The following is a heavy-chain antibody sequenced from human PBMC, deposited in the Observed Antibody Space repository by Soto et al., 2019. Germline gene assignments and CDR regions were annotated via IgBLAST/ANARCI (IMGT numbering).Heavy chain of an antibody. V-gene: IGHV3-21*01. J-gene: IGHJ4*02. Sequence: GGSLRLSCAASGFTFSGYAMSWVRQAPGKGLEWVSSISSSSSYIYYADSVKGRFTISRDNAKNSLYPQMNSLRAEDTAVYYCARIYYYDSSGYLSPVDYWGQGTLVTVSS. D-gene: IGHD3-22*01. CDR2: ISSSSSYI. CDR1: GFTFSGYA. CDR3: ARIYYYDSSGYLSPVDY.